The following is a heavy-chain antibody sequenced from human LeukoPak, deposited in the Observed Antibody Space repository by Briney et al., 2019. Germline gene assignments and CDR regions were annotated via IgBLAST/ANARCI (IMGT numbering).Heavy chain of an antibody. CDR2: ISSSSSYI. V-gene: IGHV3-21*01. D-gene: IGHD2-2*02. CDR3: ARDLRSGYCSSTSCYRSSWFDP. J-gene: IGHJ5*02. CDR1: GFTFSKYR. Sequence: GGSLRLSCAASGFTFSKYRINWVRQAPGKGLEWVSSISSSSSYIYYADSVKGRFTISRDNAKNSMYLQMKSLRAEDTAVYYCARDLRSGYCSSTSCYRSSWFDPWGQGTLVTVSS.